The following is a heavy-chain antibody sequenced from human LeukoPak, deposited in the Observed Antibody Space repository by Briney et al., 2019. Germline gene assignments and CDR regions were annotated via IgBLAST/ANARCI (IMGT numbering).Heavy chain of an antibody. J-gene: IGHJ6*03. CDR3: ARELWNLYYYYMDV. Sequence: SETLSLTCTVSGGSISSHYWSWIRQPPGKGLEWIGYIYYSGSTNYNPSLKSRVTISVDTSKNQFSLKLSSVTAADTAVYYCARELWNLYYYYMDVWGKGTTVTVSS. V-gene: IGHV4-59*11. D-gene: IGHD1-1*01. CDR1: GGSISSHY. CDR2: IYYSGST.